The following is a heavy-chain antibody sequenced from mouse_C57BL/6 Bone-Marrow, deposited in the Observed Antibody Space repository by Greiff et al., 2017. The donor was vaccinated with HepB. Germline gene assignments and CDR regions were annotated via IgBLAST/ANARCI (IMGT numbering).Heavy chain of an antibody. CDR2: ISSGGSYT. CDR3: ARHIYYGVDY. Sequence: EVQRVESGGDLVKPGGSLKLSCAASGFTFSSYGMSWVRQTPDKRLEWVATISSGGSYTYYPDSVKGRFTISRDNAKNTLYLQMSSLKSEDTAMYYCARHIYYGVDYWGQGTTLTVSS. D-gene: IGHD2-1*01. CDR1: GFTFSSYG. J-gene: IGHJ2*01. V-gene: IGHV5-6*01.